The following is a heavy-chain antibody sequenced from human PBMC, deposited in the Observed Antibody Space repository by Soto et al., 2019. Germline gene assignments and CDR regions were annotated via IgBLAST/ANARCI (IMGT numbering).Heavy chain of an antibody. CDR2: ITTGVFGT. CDR3: ARGITVTTYQLDF. V-gene: IGHV3-23*01. J-gene: IGHJ4*02. CDR1: GFTFSAYV. D-gene: IGHD4-17*01. Sequence: EVQLLESGGGLVQPGGSLRLSCAASGFTFSAYVMGWVRQAPGRGLEWVSSITTGVFGTYYVDSVRGRFTISRDNSKDTLYLQMNSLRAEDTALYYCARGITVTTYQLDFWGQGTLVTVYS.